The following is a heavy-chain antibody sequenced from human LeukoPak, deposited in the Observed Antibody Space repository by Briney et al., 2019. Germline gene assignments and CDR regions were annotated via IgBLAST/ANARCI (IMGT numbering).Heavy chain of an antibody. Sequence: SETLSLTCTVSGDSIRSYYCNWIRQPPGHGLEWIGEINHSGSTNYKPSLKSRVTISVDTSQNQFSLKLSSVTAADTAVYYCARGDGSCTNGVCYIVWFDPWGPRTLVTVSS. J-gene: IGHJ5*02. D-gene: IGHD2-8*01. V-gene: IGHV4-34*01. CDR1: GDSIRSYY. CDR3: ARGDGSCTNGVCYIVWFDP. CDR2: INHSGST.